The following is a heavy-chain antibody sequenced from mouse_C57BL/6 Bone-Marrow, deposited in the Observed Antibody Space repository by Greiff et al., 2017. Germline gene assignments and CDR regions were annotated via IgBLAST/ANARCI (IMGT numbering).Heavy chain of an antibody. CDR3: ASGLLRWYFDY. D-gene: IGHD1-1*01. Sequence: QVQLQQPGAELVKPGASVKLSCKASGYNFTSYWMHWVKQRPGQGLEWIGMIHPNSGSTNYNEKFKSKATLTVDKSSSTAYLQLSSLTSEDSAVYYCASGLLRWYFDYWGQGTTLTVSA. V-gene: IGHV1-64*01. CDR2: IHPNSGST. J-gene: IGHJ2*01. CDR1: GYNFTSYW.